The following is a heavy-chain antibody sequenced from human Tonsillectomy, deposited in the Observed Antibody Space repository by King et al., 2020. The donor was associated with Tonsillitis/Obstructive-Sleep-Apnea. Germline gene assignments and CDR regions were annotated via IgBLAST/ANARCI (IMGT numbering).Heavy chain of an antibody. CDR2: INPNSGGT. D-gene: IGHD3-10*01. Sequence: VQLVESGAEVKKPGASVKVSCKASGYTFTGYYMHWARQAPGQGLEWMGWINPNSGGTHYAQRFQDTVNMTRDTSISTAYMELSRLRSDDTAVYYCARDPPGFGENYFDYWGQGTLVTVSS. V-gene: IGHV1-2*02. CDR3: ARDPPGFGENYFDY. J-gene: IGHJ4*02. CDR1: GYTFTGYY.